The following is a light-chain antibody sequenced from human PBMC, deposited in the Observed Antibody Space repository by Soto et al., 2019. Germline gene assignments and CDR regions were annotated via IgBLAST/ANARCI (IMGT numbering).Light chain of an antibody. Sequence: EIVLTHSPGTLSLSPGERATLSFRASQSVSSTYLAWYQQKPGQAPRLLIYGASTRATGIPARFSGSGSGTEFTLTISSLQSEDFAVYYCQQYNNWPPFGQGTKVDIK. CDR3: QQYNNWPP. J-gene: IGKJ1*01. CDR1: QSVSSTY. CDR2: GAS. V-gene: IGKV3-15*01.